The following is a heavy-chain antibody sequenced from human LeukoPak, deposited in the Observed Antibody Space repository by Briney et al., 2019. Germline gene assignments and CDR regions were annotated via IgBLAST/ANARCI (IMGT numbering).Heavy chain of an antibody. J-gene: IGHJ5*02. CDR3: ARDHLEYSSSPNWFDP. CDR2: IYHSGST. V-gene: IGHV4-39*07. D-gene: IGHD6-6*01. Sequence: PSETLSLTCTVSGGSISSSSYYWGWIRQPPGKGLEWIGSIYHSGSTYYNPSLKSRVTISVDTSKNQFSLKLSSVTAADTAVYYCARDHLEYSSSPNWFDPWGQGTLVTVSS. CDR1: GGSISSSSYY.